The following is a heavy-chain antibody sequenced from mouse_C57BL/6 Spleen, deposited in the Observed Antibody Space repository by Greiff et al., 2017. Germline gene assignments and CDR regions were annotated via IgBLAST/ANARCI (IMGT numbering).Heavy chain of an antibody. CDR3: ASSIYDGYYVY. CDR1: GYSITSGYY. V-gene: IGHV3-6*01. Sequence: VQLKESGPGLVKPSQSLSLTCSVTGYSITSGYYWNWIRQFPGNKLEWMGYISYDGSNNYNPSLKNRISITRDTSKNQFFLKFNSVTTEDTATYYRASSIYDGYYVYWGQGTTLTVSS. J-gene: IGHJ2*01. CDR2: ISYDGSN. D-gene: IGHD2-3*01.